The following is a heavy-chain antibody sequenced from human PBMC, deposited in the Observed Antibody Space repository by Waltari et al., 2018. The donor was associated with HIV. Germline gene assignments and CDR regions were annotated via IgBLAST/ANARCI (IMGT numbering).Heavy chain of an antibody. CDR1: GGSFSGYY. CDR2: INHSGST. V-gene: IGHV4-34*01. J-gene: IGHJ4*02. D-gene: IGHD6-19*01. Sequence: QVQLQQWGAGLLKPSETLSLTCAVYGGSFSGYYWSWIRQPPGKGLEWIGEINHSGSTNYNPSLKSRVTISVDTSKNQFSRKLSSVTAADTAVYYCARRSLAVACNDYWGQGTLVTVSS. CDR3: ARRSLAVACNDY.